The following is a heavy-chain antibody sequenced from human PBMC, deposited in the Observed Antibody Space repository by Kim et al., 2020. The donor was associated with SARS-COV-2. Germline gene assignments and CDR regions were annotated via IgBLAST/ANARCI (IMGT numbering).Heavy chain of an antibody. Sequence: SVKVSCKASGGTFSSYAISWVRQAPGQGLEWMGGIIPIFGTANYAQKFQGRVTITADKSTSTAYMELSSLRSEDTAVYYCARVGWYYGSGSRDYYYYYGMDGWGQGTTVTVSS. D-gene: IGHD3-10*01. J-gene: IGHJ6*02. V-gene: IGHV1-69*06. CDR3: ARVGWYYGSGSRDYYYYYGMDG. CDR2: IIPIFGTA. CDR1: GGTFSSYA.